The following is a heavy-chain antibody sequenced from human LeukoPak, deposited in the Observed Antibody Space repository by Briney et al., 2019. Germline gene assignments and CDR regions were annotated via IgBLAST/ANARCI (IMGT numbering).Heavy chain of an antibody. Sequence: GGSLRLSCEASGIIFSSYAMNWVRQSPGKGLEWVAVISGSGDSTKYADSVKGRFTISRDNSRNILFLQMNSLRAEDTAVYYCAKAGIAAAVSYYFDYWGQGTLVTVSS. D-gene: IGHD6-13*01. J-gene: IGHJ4*02. CDR2: ISGSGDST. V-gene: IGHV3-23*01. CDR3: AKAGIAAAVSYYFDY. CDR1: GIIFSSYA.